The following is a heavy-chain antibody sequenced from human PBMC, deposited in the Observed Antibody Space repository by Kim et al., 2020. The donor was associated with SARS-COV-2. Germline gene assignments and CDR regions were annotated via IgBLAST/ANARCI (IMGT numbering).Heavy chain of an antibody. D-gene: IGHD3-22*01. J-gene: IGHJ3*02. CDR2: ISYDGSNK. CDR3: AKATEGIITMIVVVVGGDAFDI. Sequence: GGSLRLSCAASGFTFSSYGMHWVRQAPGKGLEWVAVISYDGSNKYYADSVKGRFTISRDNSKNTLYLQMNSLRAEDTAVYYCAKATEGIITMIVVVVGGDAFDIWGQGTMFTVSS. CDR1: GFTFSSYG. V-gene: IGHV3-30*18.